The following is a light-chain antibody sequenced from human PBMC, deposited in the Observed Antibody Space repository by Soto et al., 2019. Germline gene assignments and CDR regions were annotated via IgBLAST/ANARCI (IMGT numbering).Light chain of an antibody. CDR1: QGIRSW. V-gene: IGKV1D-12*01. CDR2: SAS. CDR3: QQAYTFPIT. Sequence: DIQMTQSPSSVSASVGDRVTITCRASQGIRSWLAWYQQKPGKAPKLLIYSASTLQSGVPSRFSGSGSGTDFTLTITSLQPEDFATFYCQQAYTFPITFGQGTRLEIK. J-gene: IGKJ5*01.